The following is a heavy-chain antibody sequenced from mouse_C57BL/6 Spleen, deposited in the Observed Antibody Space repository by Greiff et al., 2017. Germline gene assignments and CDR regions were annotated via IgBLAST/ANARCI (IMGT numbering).Heavy chain of an antibody. V-gene: IGHV1-55*01. CDR1: GYTFTSYW. CDR3: TRYPDWYFDA. CDR2: IYPGSGST. Sequence: QVQLKQPGAELVKPGASVKMSCKASGYTFTSYWITWVKQRPGQGLEWIGDIYPGSGSTNYNEKFKCKATLTVDTSSSTAYMQLSSLTSEDSAVYCTTRYPDWYFDAWGAGTTVTVTS. J-gene: IGHJ1*01.